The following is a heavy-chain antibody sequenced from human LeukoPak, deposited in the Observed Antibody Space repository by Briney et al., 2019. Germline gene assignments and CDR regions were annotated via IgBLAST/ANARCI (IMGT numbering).Heavy chain of an antibody. Sequence: GGSLRLSWATSGFTFSSYAMSWVRQAPGKGLEWVSGIIASGGSTYYADSVKGRFTISRDNSKNTLYLQMNSLRAEDTAVYYCAKDYYGGDSHYYGMDVWGQGTTVTVSS. J-gene: IGHJ6*02. D-gene: IGHD4-23*01. CDR3: AKDYYGGDSHYYGMDV. V-gene: IGHV3-23*01. CDR2: IIASGGST. CDR1: GFTFSSYA.